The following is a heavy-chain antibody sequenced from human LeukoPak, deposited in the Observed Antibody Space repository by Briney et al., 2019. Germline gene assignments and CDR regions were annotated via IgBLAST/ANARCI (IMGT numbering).Heavy chain of an antibody. CDR3: ARDFRYHDSSGYYSFDY. D-gene: IGHD3-22*01. Sequence: QSGGSLRLSCAASGFTFSSYWMSWVRQAPGKGLEWVANIKQDGSEKYYVDSVKGRFTISRDNAKNSLYLQMNSLRAEDTAVYYCARDFRYHDSSGYYSFDYWGQGTLVTVSS. CDR1: GFTFSSYW. J-gene: IGHJ4*02. V-gene: IGHV3-7*03. CDR2: IKQDGSEK.